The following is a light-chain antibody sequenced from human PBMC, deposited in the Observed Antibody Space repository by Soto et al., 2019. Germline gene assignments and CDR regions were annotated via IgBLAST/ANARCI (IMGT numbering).Light chain of an antibody. V-gene: IGKV3-15*01. Sequence: EIVMTQSPVTLSVSPGESVTLSCRGSQSISDKSAWYQQKPGQAPRLLMFGASTRATGIPARFSGSGSGTDFTLTITGLQSEDFAVYYCQQYKSWPYTFGQGTKLEIK. J-gene: IGKJ2*01. CDR2: GAS. CDR1: QSISDK. CDR3: QQYKSWPYT.